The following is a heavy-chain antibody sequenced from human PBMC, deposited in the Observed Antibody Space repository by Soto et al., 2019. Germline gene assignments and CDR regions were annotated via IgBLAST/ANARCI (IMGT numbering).Heavy chain of an antibody. V-gene: IGHV4-59*01. CDR2: IYFSGST. J-gene: IGHJ4*02. CDR3: AAYDSEGYFDY. CDR1: GGSITNFH. D-gene: IGHD3-22*01. Sequence: SETLSLTCTVSGGSITNFHWSWIRQPPGKGLEWIGYIYFSGSTKYNPSFKSRVTMSIDTSKNEFSLRLISVTAADSAAYFCAAYDSEGYFDYWGQGALVTVSS.